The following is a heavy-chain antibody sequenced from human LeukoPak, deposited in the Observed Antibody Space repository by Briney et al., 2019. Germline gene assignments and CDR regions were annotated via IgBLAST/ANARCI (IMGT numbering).Heavy chain of an antibody. CDR2: ISTYNGDT. V-gene: IGHV1-18*01. D-gene: IGHD3-16*01. J-gene: IGHJ5*02. Sequence: ASVKVSCKTSGYSFTSYSITWVRQAPGQRLEWMGWISTYNGDTYYSQKVQGRVTLTTDPSASTAYMELRSLRSDDTAEYYCATTPGGRSWSHWFDPWGQGTLVIVSS. CDR1: GYSFTSYS. CDR3: ATTPGGRSWSHWFDP.